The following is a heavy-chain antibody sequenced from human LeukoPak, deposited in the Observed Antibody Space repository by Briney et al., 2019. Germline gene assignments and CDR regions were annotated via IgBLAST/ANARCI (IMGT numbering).Heavy chain of an antibody. CDR3: AREASRDGYNDAFDI. Sequence: GGSLTLSCAASEITVRSNYMSWVRQAPGKGLEGVSVHYSGGSTKYADSVKGRFTISRDNSKNTLYLQMDSPRAEDTAVYYCAREASRDGYNDAFDIWGQGTMVTVS. V-gene: IGHV3-53*01. CDR2: HYSGGST. CDR1: EITVRSNY. D-gene: IGHD5-24*01. J-gene: IGHJ3*02.